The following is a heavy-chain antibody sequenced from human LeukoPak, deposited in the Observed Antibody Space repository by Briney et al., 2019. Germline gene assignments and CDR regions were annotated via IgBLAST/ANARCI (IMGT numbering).Heavy chain of an antibody. CDR1: GASISSTGYY. V-gene: IGHV4-39*07. CDR2: IYFSGST. J-gene: IGHJ4*02. Sequence: SETLSLTCTVSGASISSTGYYWGWIRQPPGKGLEWIGSIYFSGSTFHNPSLKSRVTISIDTSKSQFSLRLSSVTAADTAVYYCARPRIVGTTIDYWGQGTLVTVSS. CDR3: ARPRIVGTTIDY. D-gene: IGHD1-26*01.